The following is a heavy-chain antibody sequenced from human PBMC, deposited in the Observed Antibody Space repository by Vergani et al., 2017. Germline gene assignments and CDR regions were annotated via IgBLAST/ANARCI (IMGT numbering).Heavy chain of an antibody. Sequence: QVQLVESGGGLFKPGGSLRLSCAASGFTFSDYYMSWIRQAPGKGLEWVSYISSSSSYTNYADSVKGRFTISRDNAKNSLYLQMNSLRAEDTAVYYCAGDGEQHVNNYYYYYMDVWGKGTTVTVSS. CDR1: GFTFSDYY. J-gene: IGHJ6*03. CDR2: ISSSSSYT. D-gene: IGHD6-6*01. V-gene: IGHV3-11*06. CDR3: AGDGEQHVNNYYYYYMDV.